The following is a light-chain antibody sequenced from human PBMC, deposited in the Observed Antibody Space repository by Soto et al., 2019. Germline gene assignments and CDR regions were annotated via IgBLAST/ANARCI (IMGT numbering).Light chain of an antibody. J-gene: IGKJ5*01. CDR3: QQRSNWPIT. CDR2: KAS. V-gene: IGKV1-5*03. CDR1: QSIGTW. Sequence: QITQSPSTLSASVGDRVTITWRASQSIGTWLAWFQQKPGKAPKLLVYKASTLDSGVPSRFSGSGSGTDFTLTISSLEPEDFAVYYCQQRSNWPITFGQGTRLEIK.